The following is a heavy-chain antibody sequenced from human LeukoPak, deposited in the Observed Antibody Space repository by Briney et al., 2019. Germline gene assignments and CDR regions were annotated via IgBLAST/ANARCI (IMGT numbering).Heavy chain of an antibody. D-gene: IGHD6-13*01. CDR3: ARAPVYSSSWYLCYYYYGMDV. V-gene: IGHV1-8*01. CDR1: GYTFTSYD. Sequence: ASVKVSCKASGYTFTSYDINWVRQATGQGLEWMGWMNPNSGNTGYAQKFQGRVTMTRNTSISTAYMELSSLSSEDTAVYYCARAPVYSSSWYLCYYYYGMDVWGQGTTVTVSS. CDR2: MNPNSGNT. J-gene: IGHJ6*02.